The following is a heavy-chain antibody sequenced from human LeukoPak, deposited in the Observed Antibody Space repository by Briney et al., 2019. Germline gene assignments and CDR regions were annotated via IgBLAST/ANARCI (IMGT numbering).Heavy chain of an antibody. D-gene: IGHD6-13*01. CDR3: AKKGIAAAGQWFDP. V-gene: IGHV3-30*02. CDR2: IRYDGSNK. CDR1: GFTSSSYG. J-gene: IGHJ5*02. Sequence: PGGSLRLSCAASGFTSSSYGMHWVRQAPGKGLEWVAFIRYDGSNKYYADSVKGRFTISRDNSKNTLYLQMNSLRAEDTAVYYCAKKGIAAAGQWFDPWGQGTLVTVSS.